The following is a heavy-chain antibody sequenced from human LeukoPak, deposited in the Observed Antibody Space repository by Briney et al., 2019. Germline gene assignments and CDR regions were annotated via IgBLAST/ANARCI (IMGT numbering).Heavy chain of an antibody. Sequence: LRLSCAASGFTFSSYAMSWVRQPPGKGLEWIGYIYYSGSTYYNPSLKSRVTISVDTSKNQFSLKLSSVTAADTAVYYCARVRTTFLYYYYGMDVWGQGTTVTVSS. CDR2: IYYSGST. D-gene: IGHD1-1*01. CDR3: ARVRTTFLYYYYGMDV. CDR1: GFTFSSYA. J-gene: IGHJ6*02. V-gene: IGHV4-30-4*08.